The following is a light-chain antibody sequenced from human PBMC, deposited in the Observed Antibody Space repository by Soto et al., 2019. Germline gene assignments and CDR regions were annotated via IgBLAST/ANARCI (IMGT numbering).Light chain of an antibody. J-gene: IGLJ1*01. Sequence: QSALAQPASVSGSPGQSITISCTGTSSDIGHYDYVSWYQQHPGKAPKLMIYHVTYRPSGVSNRYSGSKSGNSASLTISGLQADDEADYYCCSLTTSHTYVFGSGTKVTFL. V-gene: IGLV2-14*03. CDR1: SSDIGHYDY. CDR2: HVT. CDR3: CSLTTSHTYV.